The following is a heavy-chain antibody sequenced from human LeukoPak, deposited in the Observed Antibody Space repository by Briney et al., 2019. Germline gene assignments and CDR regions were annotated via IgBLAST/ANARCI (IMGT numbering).Heavy chain of an antibody. D-gene: IGHD3-10*01. CDR1: GFTFSSYE. CDR3: ARDRPGRAYYFDY. V-gene: IGHV3-48*03. CDR2: ISSSGSTI. J-gene: IGHJ4*02. Sequence: PWGSLRLSCAASGFTFSSYEMNWVRQAPGKGLEWVSYISSSGSTIYYADSVKGRFTISRDNAKNSLFLQMNSLRAEDTAVYYCARDRPGRAYYFDYWGQGTLVTVSS.